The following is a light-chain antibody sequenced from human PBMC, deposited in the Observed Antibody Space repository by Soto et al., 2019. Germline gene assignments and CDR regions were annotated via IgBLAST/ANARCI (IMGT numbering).Light chain of an antibody. Sequence: QSALTQPPSASGSPGQSVTISCTGTSSDVGGYNYVSWYQQHPGKAPKLMIYEVSKRPSGVPDRFSGSKSGNTDSLTGYGLPAEDEADYYCISYAGSNNYVFGTGTKLTVL. V-gene: IGLV2-8*01. CDR3: ISYAGSNNYV. J-gene: IGLJ1*01. CDR1: SSDVGGYNY. CDR2: EVS.